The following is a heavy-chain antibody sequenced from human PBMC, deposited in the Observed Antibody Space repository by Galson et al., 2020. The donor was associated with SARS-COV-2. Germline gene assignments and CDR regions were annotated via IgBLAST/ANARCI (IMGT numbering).Heavy chain of an antibody. CDR3: ARDNGDGYIGPPDY. CDR2: ISYDGKKK. CDR1: GFTFSGYS. Sequence: GGSLRLSCAASGFTFSGYSMHWVRQAPGKGLEWVSVISYDGKKKYHADSVKGRFTISRDNSKNTLYLQVNSLRAEDTAIYYCARDNGDGYIGPPDYWGQGTLVTVSS. D-gene: IGHD5-12*01. J-gene: IGHJ4*02. V-gene: IGHV3-30*04.